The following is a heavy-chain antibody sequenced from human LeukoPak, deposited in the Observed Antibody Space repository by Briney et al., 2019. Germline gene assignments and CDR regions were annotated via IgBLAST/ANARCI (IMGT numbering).Heavy chain of an antibody. J-gene: IGHJ4*02. V-gene: IGHV3-7*01. Sequence: GGSLRLSCEASGFTFSRYRMTWVRQVPGKGLECVANIKQDGNEKSYVDSVKGRFTISRDNTKNSLFLQMNSLRAEDTAVYYCARDNSGWSEIDYWGQGTLVTVSS. D-gene: IGHD6-19*01. CDR3: ARDNSGWSEIDY. CDR1: GFTFSRYR. CDR2: IKQDGNEK.